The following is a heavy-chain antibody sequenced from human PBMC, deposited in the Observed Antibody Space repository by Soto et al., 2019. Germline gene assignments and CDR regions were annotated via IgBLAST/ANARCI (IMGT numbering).Heavy chain of an antibody. Sequence: QVQLVQSGSEEKKPGASVRVSCKASGYTFTSFAIHWVRQAPGHGLECMGWINAGNGNTKYSQKLQGRVTITRDTSASTAYMELSSLRSEDTAVYYCARGGVYSLFDYWGQGTLVTVSS. CDR1: GYTFTSFA. CDR3: ARGGVYSLFDY. V-gene: IGHV1-3*05. D-gene: IGHD2-8*01. J-gene: IGHJ4*02. CDR2: INAGNGNT.